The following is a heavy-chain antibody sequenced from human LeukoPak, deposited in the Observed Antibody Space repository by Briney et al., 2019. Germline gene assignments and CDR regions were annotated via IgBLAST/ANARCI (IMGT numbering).Heavy chain of an antibody. Sequence: GGSLRLSCAASGFTVSSNYMSWVRQAPGKGLEWVSLIYSGGNTYYADSVKGRFTISRDSSKNTLYLQMNSLRAEDTAVYYCARDTYCSGGNCHFVYWGQGSLVTVSS. CDR2: IYSGGNT. D-gene: IGHD2-15*01. V-gene: IGHV3-66*01. CDR1: GFTVSSNY. CDR3: ARDTYCSGGNCHFVY. J-gene: IGHJ4*02.